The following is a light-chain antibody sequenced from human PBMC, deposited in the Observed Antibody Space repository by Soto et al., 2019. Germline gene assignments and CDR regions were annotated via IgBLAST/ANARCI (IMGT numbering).Light chain of an antibody. CDR3: QQLKSYPLS. Sequence: DIPLTQYPSFLSASVGDRVTITCRTSQDISSYLAWYQQKPGKAPQLLISAASTLQSGVPSRFSGSGSGTEFTLTISSLQPEDCATYYCQQLKSYPLSFGGGTKVEI. V-gene: IGKV1-9*01. J-gene: IGKJ4*01. CDR2: AAS. CDR1: QDISSY.